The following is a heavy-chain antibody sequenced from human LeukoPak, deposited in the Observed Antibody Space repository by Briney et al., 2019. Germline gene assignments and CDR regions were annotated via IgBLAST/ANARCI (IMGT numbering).Heavy chain of an antibody. Sequence: GASVKVSCKASGGTFSSYIITWVRQAPGQGLEWMGRIIPIFGTPNYAQKFQGRVTITADESTSTAYMELSSLRSEDTAVYYCARARRGFDYWGQGTLVTVSS. D-gene: IGHD3-16*01. J-gene: IGHJ4*02. CDR1: GGTFSSYI. CDR2: IIPIFGTP. V-gene: IGHV1-69*13. CDR3: ARARRGFDY.